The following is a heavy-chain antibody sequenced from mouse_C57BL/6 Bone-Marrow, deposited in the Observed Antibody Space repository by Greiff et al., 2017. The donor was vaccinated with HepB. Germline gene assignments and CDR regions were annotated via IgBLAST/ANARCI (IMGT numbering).Heavy chain of an antibody. CDR2: IDPDTGGT. J-gene: IGHJ2*01. V-gene: IGHV1-15*01. CDR3: TGPLLSDY. CDR1: GYTFTDYE. Sequence: VQLQQSGAELVRPGASVTLSCKASGYTFTDYEMHWVKQTPVHGLEWIGAIDPDTGGTAYNQKFKGKAILTADKSSSTAYMELRSLTSEDSAVYYCTGPLLSDYWGQGTTLTVSS. D-gene: IGHD1-1*02.